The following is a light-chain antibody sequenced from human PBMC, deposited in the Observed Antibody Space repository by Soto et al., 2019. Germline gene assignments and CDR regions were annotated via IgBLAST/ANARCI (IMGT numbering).Light chain of an antibody. V-gene: IGLV1-40*01. CDR2: GNS. J-gene: IGLJ3*02. Sequence: QTVVTQPPSVSGAPGQRVTISCTGSSSNIGAGYDVHWCQQLPGTAPKLLIYGNSNRPSGVPDRFSGSKSGTSASLAITGLQAEDEADYYCQSYDISLSGVFGGGTKLTVL. CDR1: SSNIGAGYD. CDR3: QSYDISLSGV.